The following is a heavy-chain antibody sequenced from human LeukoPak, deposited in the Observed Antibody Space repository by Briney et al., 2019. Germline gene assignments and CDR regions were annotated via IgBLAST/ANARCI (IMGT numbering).Heavy chain of an antibody. D-gene: IGHD2-2*01. Sequence: GESLKISCQGSGYTFTSYWIAWVRQMPGEGLEWMGIIYPGDSDTRYSPSFQGQVTISADKSISTAYLQWSSLKASDTAMYYCARRDGYCSSTSCYADYYYGMDVWGQGTTVTVSS. J-gene: IGHJ6*02. CDR2: IYPGDSDT. CDR1: GYTFTSYW. V-gene: IGHV5-51*01. CDR3: ARRDGYCSSTSCYADYYYGMDV.